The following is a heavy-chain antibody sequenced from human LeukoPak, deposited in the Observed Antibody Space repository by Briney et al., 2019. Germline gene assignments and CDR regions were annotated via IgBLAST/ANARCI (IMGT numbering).Heavy chain of an antibody. Sequence: SETLSLTCTVSGDSISGHSYFWGWIRQPPGKGLEWIGNIHYIGSTYYNPSLKSRVHIFVDTSTNQFFLAMGSFAAPGDAVYYCAKALPYSGGWRATFDFWGQGTLVSVSS. D-gene: IGHD6-19*01. J-gene: IGHJ4*02. V-gene: IGHV4-39*01. CDR1: GDSISGHSYF. CDR2: IHYIGST. CDR3: AKALPYSGGWRATFDF.